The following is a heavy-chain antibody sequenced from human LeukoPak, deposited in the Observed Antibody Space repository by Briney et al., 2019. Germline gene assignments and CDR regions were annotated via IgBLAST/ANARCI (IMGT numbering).Heavy chain of an antibody. J-gene: IGHJ4*02. CDR3: ARIPYYYDSSGYHFDY. V-gene: IGHV5-51*01. D-gene: IGHD3-22*01. CDR2: IYPGDSDT. CDR1: GYSFTSYW. Sequence: GESLKISCEGSGYSFTSYWIGWVRQMPGKGLEWMGIIYPGDSDTRYSPSFQGQVTISADKSISTAYLQWSSLKASDTAMYYCARIPYYYDSSGYHFDYWGQGTLVTVSS.